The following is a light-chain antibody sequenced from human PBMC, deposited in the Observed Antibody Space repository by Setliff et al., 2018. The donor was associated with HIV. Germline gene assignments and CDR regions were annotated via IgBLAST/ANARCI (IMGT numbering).Light chain of an antibody. V-gene: IGLV3-21*04. CDR2: YDY. CDR3: QVWDSSSDHPVV. Sequence: SYELAQPPSVSVAPGKTARITCGGNNIGSKSVHWYQQKPGQAPVLVIYYDYDRASGIPERFSGSNSGNTATLTISRVEDGEEADYYCQVWDSSSDHPVVFGGGTKVTVL. J-gene: IGLJ2*01. CDR1: NIGSKS.